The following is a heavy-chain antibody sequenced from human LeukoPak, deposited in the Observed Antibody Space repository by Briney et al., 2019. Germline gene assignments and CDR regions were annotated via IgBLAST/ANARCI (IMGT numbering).Heavy chain of an antibody. Sequence: PGRSLRLSCAASGFTFSSYAMHWVRQAPGKGLEWVANINQDGSEKNYVDSVKGRLTISRDNAENSLDLQMNSLRAEDTAVYYCARDAYCSGGSCYIYWGQGTLVTVSS. D-gene: IGHD2-15*01. CDR2: INQDGSEK. CDR1: GFTFSSYA. J-gene: IGHJ4*02. V-gene: IGHV3-7*01. CDR3: ARDAYCSGGSCYIY.